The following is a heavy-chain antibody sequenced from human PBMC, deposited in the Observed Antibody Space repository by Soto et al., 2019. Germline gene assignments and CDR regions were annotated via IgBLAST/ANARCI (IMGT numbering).Heavy chain of an antibody. Sequence: QVQLVESGGGVVQPGRSLRLSCAASGFTFSSYAMHWVRQAPGKGLEWVAVIWHDGSNKYYADSVKGRFTISRDNSKNTLYLQMNSLRAEDTAVYYCAKFWGVMTIASRGDYWGQGTLVTVSS. CDR3: AKFWGVMTIASRGDY. CDR2: IWHDGSNK. D-gene: IGHD3-16*01. CDR1: GFTFSSYA. J-gene: IGHJ4*02. V-gene: IGHV3-30*18.